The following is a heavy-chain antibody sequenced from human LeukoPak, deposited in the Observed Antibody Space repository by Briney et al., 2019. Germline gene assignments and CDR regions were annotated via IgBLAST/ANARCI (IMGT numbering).Heavy chain of an antibody. CDR2: ISSSSSYI. V-gene: IGHV3-21*04. CDR3: ARHGSITMVRGRLRYYYMDV. CDR1: GFTFSSYS. D-gene: IGHD3-10*01. Sequence: GGSLRLSCAASGFTFSSYSMNWVRQAPGKGLEWVSSISSSSSYISYADSVKGRFTISRDNSKNTLYLQMNSLRAEDTAVYYCARHGSITMVRGRLRYYYMDVWGKGTTVTISS. J-gene: IGHJ6*03.